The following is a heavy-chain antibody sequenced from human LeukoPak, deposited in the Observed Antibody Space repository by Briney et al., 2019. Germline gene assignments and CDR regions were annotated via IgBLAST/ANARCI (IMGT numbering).Heavy chain of an antibody. Sequence: GESLKISCKGSGYSFTSYWIGWVRQMPGKGLEWMGIIYPGDSDTRYSPSFQGQVTISADKSISTAYLQWSSLKASDTAMYYCARMRSRSYVRLDAFDIWGQGTMVTVSS. J-gene: IGHJ3*02. V-gene: IGHV5-51*01. CDR2: IYPGDSDT. D-gene: IGHD1-26*01. CDR3: ARMRSRSYVRLDAFDI. CDR1: GYSFTSYW.